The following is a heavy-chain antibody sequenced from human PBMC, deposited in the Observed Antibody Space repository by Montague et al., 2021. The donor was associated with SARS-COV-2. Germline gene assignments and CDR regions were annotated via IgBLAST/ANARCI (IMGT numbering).Heavy chain of an antibody. V-gene: IGHV4-39*01. CDR2: VYYSGYT. CDR3: ARRRLREDYFDF. CDR1: GDSVSSSDHY. J-gene: IGHJ4*02. D-gene: IGHD4-17*01. Sequence: SETLSLTCTVSGDSVSSSDHYWGWIRQPPGKGLEWLGIVYYSGYTYYNPSVKGRVTISIDPSKNQFSLKLNSLTATDTAIYHCARRRLREDYFDFWGQGTLVTVSS.